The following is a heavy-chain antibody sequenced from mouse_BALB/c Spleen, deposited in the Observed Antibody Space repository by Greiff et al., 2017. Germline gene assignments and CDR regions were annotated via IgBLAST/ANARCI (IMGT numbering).Heavy chain of an antibody. CDR3: ARELRRCAMDY. Sequence: VMLVESGPGLVAPSQCLSITCTVSGFSLTSYGVHWVRQPPGKGLEWLGVIWAGGSTNYNSDIMYRLSISKDNSKSQVFLKMNSLQTEDTAMYYCARELRRCAMDYWGQGTSVTVSS. CDR1: GFSLTSYG. D-gene: IGHD1-1*01. J-gene: IGHJ4*01. CDR2: IWAGGST. V-gene: IGHV2-9*02.